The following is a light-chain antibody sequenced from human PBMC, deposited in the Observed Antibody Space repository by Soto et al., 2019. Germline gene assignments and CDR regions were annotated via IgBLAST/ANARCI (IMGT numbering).Light chain of an antibody. CDR3: QQYNSYRA. V-gene: IGKV1-5*03. J-gene: IGKJ1*01. Sequence: DIQMTQSTSTLSASVGDRVTITCRASESIDSWLAWHQQKPGRAPKLLISKASSLESGVPSRFSGSGFGTEFTLTISSLQPDDCSTYYCQQYNSYRAFGQGTKVGI. CDR2: KAS. CDR1: ESIDSW.